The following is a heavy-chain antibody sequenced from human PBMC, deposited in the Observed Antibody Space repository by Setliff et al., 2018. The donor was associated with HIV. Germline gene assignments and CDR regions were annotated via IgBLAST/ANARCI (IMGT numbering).Heavy chain of an antibody. J-gene: IGHJ4*02. CDR2: VFHSGST. V-gene: IGHV4-38-2*02. CDR3: ARGGGYYKLDY. D-gene: IGHD3-10*01. Sequence: SETLSLTCIVSGYFINSGYYWGWVRQAPGKGPEWVGEVFHSGSTNYNPSLKSRLTISVDKSKDQLSLKLTSVTAADTALYYCARGGGYYKLDYWGRGTLVTVS. CDR1: GYFINSGYY.